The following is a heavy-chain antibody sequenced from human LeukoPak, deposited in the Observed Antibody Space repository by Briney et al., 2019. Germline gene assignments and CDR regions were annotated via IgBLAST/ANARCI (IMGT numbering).Heavy chain of an antibody. J-gene: IGHJ4*02. Sequence: SETLSLTCTVSGGSVSSGSYYWSWIRQPPGKGLEWIGYIYYSGSTNYNPSLKSRVTISVDTSKNQSSLKLSSVTAADTAVYYCASEDYYYGSGSYFWGQGTLVTVSS. CDR2: IYYSGST. D-gene: IGHD3-10*01. CDR1: GGSVSSGSYY. V-gene: IGHV4-61*01. CDR3: ASEDYYYGSGSYF.